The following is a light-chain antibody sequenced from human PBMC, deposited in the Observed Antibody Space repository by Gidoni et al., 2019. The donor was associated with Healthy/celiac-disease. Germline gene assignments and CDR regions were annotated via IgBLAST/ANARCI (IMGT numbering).Light chain of an antibody. V-gene: IGKV3-20*01. J-gene: IGKJ3*01. CDR3: QQYGSSLFT. Sequence: GSLSLSPGERATLSCRASKSVSSSYLAWYQQKPGQAPRLLIYGASSRATGIPDRFSGCGSGTDFTLTISRLEPEDFAVYYCQQYGSSLFTFGPGTKVDIK. CDR1: KSVSSSY. CDR2: GAS.